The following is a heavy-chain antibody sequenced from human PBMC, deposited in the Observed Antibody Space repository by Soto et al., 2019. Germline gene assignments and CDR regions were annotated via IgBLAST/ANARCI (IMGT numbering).Heavy chain of an antibody. CDR3: AREGTNYDILTGYLSDAFDI. J-gene: IGHJ3*02. D-gene: IGHD3-9*01. Sequence: SPALSLTCAISGDSVSSNSAAWNWIRQSPSRGLEWLGRTYYRSKWYNDYAVSVKSRITINPDTSKNQFSLQLNSVTPEDTAVYYCAREGTNYDILTGYLSDAFDIWGQGTMVTVSS. V-gene: IGHV6-1*01. CDR1: GDSVSSNSAA. CDR2: TYYRSKWYN.